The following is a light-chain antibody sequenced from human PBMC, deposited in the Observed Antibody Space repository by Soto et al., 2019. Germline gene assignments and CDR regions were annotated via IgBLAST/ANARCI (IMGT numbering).Light chain of an antibody. Sequence: EIVMTQSPATLSVSPGERATLSCRASQTVSTSLAWHQQKPGQSPRLLIQGASTRATGIPARFSGSGSGTEFTLTISSLRSEDFAVYFCQQYHNWPLTFGGGTKVEIK. CDR1: QTVSTS. CDR3: QQYHNWPLT. CDR2: GAS. J-gene: IGKJ4*01. V-gene: IGKV3-15*01.